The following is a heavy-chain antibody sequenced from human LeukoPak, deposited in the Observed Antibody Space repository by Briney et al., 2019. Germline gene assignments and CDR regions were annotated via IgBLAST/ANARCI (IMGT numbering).Heavy chain of an antibody. CDR2: ISSTGSNI. J-gene: IGHJ4*02. CDR3: ARDLLEPQLVHRDYFDC. D-gene: IGHD6-13*01. CDR1: GFTFSTYE. V-gene: IGHV3-48*03. Sequence: GGSLRLSCAASGFTFSTYEMNWVRQAPGKGLEWVSYISSTGSNIYYADSVKGRFILSRDNAKNSLYLQMNSLRAEDTAVYYCARDLLEPQLVHRDYFDCWGQGTLVTVSS.